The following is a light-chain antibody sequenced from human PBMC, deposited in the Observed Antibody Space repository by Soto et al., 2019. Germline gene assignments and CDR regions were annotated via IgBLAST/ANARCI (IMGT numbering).Light chain of an antibody. Sequence: QSALTQPPSASGTPGQSVTIPCTGTSSDVGDYNYVSWYQQHPGKAPKLVIYEVSRRPSGVPDRFSGSKSGNTASLTFSGHPAEEAAYYYSSSTAGSNNVVFGGGTKLTVL. CDR3: SSTAGSNNVV. J-gene: IGLJ2*01. V-gene: IGLV2-8*01. CDR2: EVS. CDR1: SSDVGDYNY.